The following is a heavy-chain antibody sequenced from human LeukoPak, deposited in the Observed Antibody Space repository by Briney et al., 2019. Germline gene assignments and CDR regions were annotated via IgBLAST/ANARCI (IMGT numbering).Heavy chain of an antibody. CDR1: GFTFSSYA. CDR2: ISGSGGST. J-gene: IGHJ4*02. Sequence: GGSLRLFCAASGFTFSSYAMRWVRQAPGKGLEWVSAISGSGGSTYYADSVKGRFTISRDNSKNTLYLQMNSLRAEDTAVYYCTHFWSGYFYYFDYWGQGTLVTVSS. CDR3: THFWSGYFYYFDY. V-gene: IGHV3-23*01. D-gene: IGHD3-3*02.